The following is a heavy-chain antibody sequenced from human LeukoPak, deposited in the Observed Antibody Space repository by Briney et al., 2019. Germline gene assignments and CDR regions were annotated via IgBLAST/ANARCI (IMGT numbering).Heavy chain of an antibody. CDR1: GYTFTGYY. D-gene: IGHD3-10*01. Sequence: GASVKVSCKXSGYTFTGYYMHWVRQAPGQGLEWMGWINPNSGGTNYAQKFQGRVTMTRDTSISTAYMELRSLRSDDTAVYYCARESYDYFDYWGQGTLVTVSS. V-gene: IGHV1-2*02. CDR2: INPNSGGT. CDR3: ARESYDYFDY. J-gene: IGHJ4*02.